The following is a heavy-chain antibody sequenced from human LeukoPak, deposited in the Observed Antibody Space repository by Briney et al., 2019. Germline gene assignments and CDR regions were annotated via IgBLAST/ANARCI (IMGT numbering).Heavy chain of an antibody. Sequence: PSQTLSLTCTVSGGSINSGSYYWSWIRQPAGKGLEWIGRIYTSGSTNYNPSLKSRVTISVDTSKNQFSLKLSSVTAADTAVYYCARDYGSGSYSVWGQGTLVTVSS. CDR3: ARDYGSGSYSV. J-gene: IGHJ4*02. D-gene: IGHD3-10*01. CDR2: IYTSGST. V-gene: IGHV4-61*02. CDR1: GGSINSGSYY.